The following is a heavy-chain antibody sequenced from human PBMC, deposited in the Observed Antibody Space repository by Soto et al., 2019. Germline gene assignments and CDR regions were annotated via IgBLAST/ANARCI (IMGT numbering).Heavy chain of an antibody. V-gene: IGHV1-58*01. CDR2: IVVGSGNT. D-gene: IGHD6-19*01. CDR3: AARSGGSSGWYDRYFQH. Sequence: SVKVSCKASGFTFTSSAVQWVRQARGQRLEWIGWIVVGSGNTNYAQKFQERVTITRDMSRSTAYMELSSLRSEDTAVYYCAARSGGSSGWYDRYFQHWGQGTMVTVSS. J-gene: IGHJ1*01. CDR1: GFTFTSSA.